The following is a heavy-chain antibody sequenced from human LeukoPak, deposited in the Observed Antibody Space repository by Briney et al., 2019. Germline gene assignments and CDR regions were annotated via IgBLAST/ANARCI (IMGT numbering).Heavy chain of an antibody. J-gene: IGHJ4*02. Sequence: NPSETLSLTCTVSGGSISSYYWSWIRQPPGKGLEWIGYIYTSGSTNYNPSLKSRVTISADTSKNQFSLKLSSVTAADTPVYYCARQVAAPGKYYFEYWGQGTLVTVSS. CDR3: ARQVAAPGKYYFEY. V-gene: IGHV4-4*09. D-gene: IGHD2-15*01. CDR2: IYTSGST. CDR1: GGSISSYY.